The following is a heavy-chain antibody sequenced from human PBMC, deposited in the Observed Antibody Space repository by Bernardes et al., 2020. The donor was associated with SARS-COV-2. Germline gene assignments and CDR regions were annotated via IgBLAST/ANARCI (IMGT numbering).Heavy chain of an antibody. J-gene: IGHJ6*02. V-gene: IGHV1-18*01. CDR3: ARIRAAAGPYYYYYGMDV. Sequence: ASVKVSCKASGYTFTSYGISWVRQAPGQGLEWMGWISAYNGNTNYAQKLQGRVTMTTDTSTSTAYMELRSLRSDDTAVYYCARIRAAAGPYYYYYGMDVWGQGTTVTVSS. CDR2: ISAYNGNT. CDR1: GYTFTSYG. D-gene: IGHD6-13*01.